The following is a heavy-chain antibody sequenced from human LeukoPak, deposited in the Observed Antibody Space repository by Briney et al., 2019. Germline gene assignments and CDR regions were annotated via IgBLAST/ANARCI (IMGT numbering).Heavy chain of an antibody. CDR2: ISSSSSYI. D-gene: IGHD3-3*01. CDR1: GFTFSSYS. V-gene: IGHV3-21*01. Sequence: PGGSLRLSCAASGFTFSSYSMNWVRQAPGKGLEWVSSISSSSSYIYYADSVKGRFTISRDNAKNSLYLQMNSLRAEDTAVYYCAREARYDFWSGYYGYWGQGTLVTVSS. J-gene: IGHJ4*02. CDR3: AREARYDFWSGYYGY.